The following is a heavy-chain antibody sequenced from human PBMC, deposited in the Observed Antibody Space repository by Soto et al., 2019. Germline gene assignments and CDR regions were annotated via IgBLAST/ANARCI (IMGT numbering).Heavy chain of an antibody. CDR1: GGSISSRSHY. CDR3: ATADGFGVVTPFFEY. CDR2: SYYRGST. D-gene: IGHD3-3*01. Sequence: SETLSLTCTVSGGSISSRSHYWGWIRQSPGKHLEWIGSSYYRGSTHYNPSLKTRVTISVDTSKNQVSLKVYSVTAADTAVYYCATADGFGVVTPFFEYWGKGILVTVSS. V-gene: IGHV4-39*01. J-gene: IGHJ4*02.